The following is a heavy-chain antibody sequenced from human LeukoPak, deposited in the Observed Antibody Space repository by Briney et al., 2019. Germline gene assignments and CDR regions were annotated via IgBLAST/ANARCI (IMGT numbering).Heavy chain of an antibody. CDR1: GFTFSNYA. CDR2: LSNTGSRA. CDR3: AKGLESSIWYTLIDY. J-gene: IGHJ4*02. Sequence: PGGSLRLSCAASGFTFSNYAMNWVRQAPGKGLEWVSGLSNTGSRASYADSVKGRFTISRDNSKSTLYLQLNNLRAGDTAFYYCAKGLESSIWYTLIDYWGQGTLVTVSS. V-gene: IGHV3-23*01. D-gene: IGHD6-13*01.